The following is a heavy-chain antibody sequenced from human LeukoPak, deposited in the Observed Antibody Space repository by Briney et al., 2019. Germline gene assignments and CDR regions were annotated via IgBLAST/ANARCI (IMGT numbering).Heavy chain of an antibody. J-gene: IGHJ4*02. Sequence: GGSLRLSCAASGFTFSSYGMHWVRQAPGKGLEWVAVTWYDGSNKYYADSVKGRFTISRDNSKNTLYLQMNSLRAEDTAVYYCARDRYSSSSPFDYWGQGTLVTVSS. CDR2: TWYDGSNK. CDR3: ARDRYSSSSPFDY. CDR1: GFTFSSYG. D-gene: IGHD6-6*01. V-gene: IGHV3-33*01.